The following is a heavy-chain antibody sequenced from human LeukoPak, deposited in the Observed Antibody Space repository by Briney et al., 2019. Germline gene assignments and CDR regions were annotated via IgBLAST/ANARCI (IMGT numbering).Heavy chain of an antibody. V-gene: IGHV1-18*01. CDR1: GYTFTSYG. D-gene: IGHD5-24*01. CDR3: ARDNSVRDEAWWFNP. J-gene: IGHJ5*02. CDR2: ISGYNGNI. Sequence: ASVKVSCKASGYTFTSYGISWVRQAPGQGLEWMGWISGYNGNINYAQKFQGRVTMTTDTSTSTAYMELRSLRSEDTAVYYCARDNSVRDEAWWFNPWGQGTLVTVSS.